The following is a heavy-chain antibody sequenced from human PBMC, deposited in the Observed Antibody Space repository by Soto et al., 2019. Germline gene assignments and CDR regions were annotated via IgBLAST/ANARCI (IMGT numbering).Heavy chain of an antibody. CDR1: GFTFRSYA. Sequence: GGSLRLSCAASGFTFRSYAMNWVRQAPGKGPEWVSGISGSGDSTYHANSVKGRFTISRDNSKNTLYLQVNSLRVEDTAVYYCAKGFGVRHSTFDSWGQGTPVTVSS. D-gene: IGHD3-3*01. V-gene: IGHV3-23*01. CDR2: ISGSGDST. CDR3: AKGFGVRHSTFDS. J-gene: IGHJ4*02.